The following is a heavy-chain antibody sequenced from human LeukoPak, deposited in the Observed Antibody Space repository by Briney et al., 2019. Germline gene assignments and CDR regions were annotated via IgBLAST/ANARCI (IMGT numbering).Heavy chain of an antibody. J-gene: IGHJ5*02. CDR2: IYTSGST. CDR1: GGSISSYY. D-gene: IGHD4-11*01. CDR3: ARDLPTTVTTGWFDP. V-gene: IGHV4-4*07. Sequence: PSETLSLTCTVSGGSISSYYWSWIRQPAGQGLEWIGRIYTSGSTNYNPSLKSRVTMSVDTSKNQFSLKLSSVTAADTAVYYCARDLPTTVTTGWFDPWGQGTLVTVSS.